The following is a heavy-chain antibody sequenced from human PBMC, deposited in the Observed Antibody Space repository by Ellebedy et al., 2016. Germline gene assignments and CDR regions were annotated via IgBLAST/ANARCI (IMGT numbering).Heavy chain of an antibody. V-gene: IGHV4-59*01. J-gene: IGHJ5*02. CDR2: VFYSGTT. Sequence: SETLSLTXTVSGGSIRGYYWSWIRQSPGGGLEWIGYVFYSGTTNYNPSLKRRVTISLDTSKNQFSLKLSSVTAADTAVYFCARDRVAVAGFNYFDPWGQGTLVTVSS. CDR1: GGSIRGYY. D-gene: IGHD6-19*01. CDR3: ARDRVAVAGFNYFDP.